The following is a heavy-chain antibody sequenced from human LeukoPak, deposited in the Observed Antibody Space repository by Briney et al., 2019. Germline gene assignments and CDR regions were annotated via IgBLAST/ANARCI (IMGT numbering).Heavy chain of an antibody. CDR2: IWYDGSNK. CDR1: GFTFSSYG. Sequence: PGGSLRLSCAASGFTFSSYGMHWVRQAPGKGLEWVAVIWYDGSNKYYADSVKGRFTISRDNSKNTLYLQMNSLRTEDTALYYCAKDVVRGTDYYYMDVWGKGTTVTVSS. V-gene: IGHV3-30*02. D-gene: IGHD3-10*01. J-gene: IGHJ6*03. CDR3: AKDVVRGTDYYYMDV.